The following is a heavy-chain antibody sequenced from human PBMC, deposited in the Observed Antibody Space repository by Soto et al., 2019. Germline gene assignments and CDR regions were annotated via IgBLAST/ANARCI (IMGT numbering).Heavy chain of an antibody. D-gene: IGHD2-2*01. CDR2: IYYSGST. J-gene: IGHJ6*03. CDR3: ARGFGYQLRKYYYYYMDV. Sequence: SETLSLTCTVSGGSISSGGYYWSWIRQHPGKGLEWIGYIYYSGSTYYNPSLKSRVTISVDTSKNQFSLKLSSATAADTAVYYCARGFGYQLRKYYYYYMDVWGKGTTVTVSS. V-gene: IGHV4-31*03. CDR1: GGSISSGGYY.